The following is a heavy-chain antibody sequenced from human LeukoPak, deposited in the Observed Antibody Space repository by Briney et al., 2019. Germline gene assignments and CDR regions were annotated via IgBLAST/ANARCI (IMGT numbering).Heavy chain of an antibody. J-gene: IGHJ4*02. CDR3: ARGDSSSLGY. D-gene: IGHD6-6*01. CDR1: GGSISSYY. V-gene: IGHV4-59*01. CDR2: IYYSGST. Sequence: SETLSPTCTVSGGSISSYYWSWIRQPPGKGLEWIGYIYYSGSTNYNPSLKSRVTISVDTSKNQFSLKLSSVTAADTAVYYCARGDSSSLGYWGQGTLVTVSS.